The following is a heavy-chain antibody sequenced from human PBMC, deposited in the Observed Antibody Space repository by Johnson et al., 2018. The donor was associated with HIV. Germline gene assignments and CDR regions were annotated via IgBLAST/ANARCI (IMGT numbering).Heavy chain of an antibody. D-gene: IGHD3-3*01. V-gene: IGHV3-7*03. CDR1: GFTFSHYW. Sequence: VQLVESGGNLVQPGGSLRLSCAESGFTFSHYWMTWVRQAPGNGLEWVANINQDGSERYYVDSVTGRFTISRDNAKKSVYLQMNSLKTEDTAVFYCTTSVLQFLEWSQEAFDIWGQGTEVTVSS. J-gene: IGHJ3*02. CDR3: TTSVLQFLEWSQEAFDI. CDR2: INQDGSER.